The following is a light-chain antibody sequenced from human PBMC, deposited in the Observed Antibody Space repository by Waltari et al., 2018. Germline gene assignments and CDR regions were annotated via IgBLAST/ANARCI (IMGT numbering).Light chain of an antibody. CDR1: ISDVGNYNL. Sequence: QSALTQPTSVSGSPGQSITISCTGTISDVGNYNLVAWYQHHPGKAPKLILYEVSQLPSGVSNRFSGSKSGNTASLTISGLQAEDESAYYCCSYARYTSLVFGGGTRLTVL. V-gene: IGLV2-23*02. CDR3: CSYARYTSLV. J-gene: IGLJ3*02. CDR2: EVS.